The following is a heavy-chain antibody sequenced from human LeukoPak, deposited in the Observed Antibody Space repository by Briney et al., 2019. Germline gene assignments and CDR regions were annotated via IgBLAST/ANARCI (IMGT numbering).Heavy chain of an antibody. CDR1: GFTFSSYA. J-gene: IGHJ1*01. D-gene: IGHD6-13*01. Sequence: PGGSLRLSCAASGFTFSSYAMSWVRQAPGKGLEWVSAISGSDGSTYYADSVKGRFTISRDNSRNTVYLQMNSLRAEDTAVYYCAKDMTIYSTSWYEYFQHWGQGTLVTVFS. V-gene: IGHV3-23*01. CDR2: ISGSDGST. CDR3: AKDMTIYSTSWYEYFQH.